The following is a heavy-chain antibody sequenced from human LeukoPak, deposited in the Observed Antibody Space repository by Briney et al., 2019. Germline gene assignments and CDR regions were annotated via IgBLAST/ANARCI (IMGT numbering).Heavy chain of an antibody. CDR1: GYTFTGYY. V-gene: IGHV1-2*02. Sequence: ASVKVSCKASGYTFTGYYMHWVRQAPGQGLEWMGWINPNSGGTNCAQRFQGRVTMTRDTSISTAYMELSRLRSDDTAVYYCARDPAFYCSGGSCYPYWGQGTLVTVSS. CDR3: ARDPAFYCSGGSCYPY. J-gene: IGHJ4*02. D-gene: IGHD2-15*01. CDR2: INPNSGGT.